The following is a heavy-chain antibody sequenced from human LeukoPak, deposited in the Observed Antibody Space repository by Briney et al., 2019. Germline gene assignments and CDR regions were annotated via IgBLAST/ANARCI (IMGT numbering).Heavy chain of an antibody. V-gene: IGHV4-34*01. CDR3: TRSRVGGSYLDYHSGMDV. J-gene: IGHJ6*02. CDR1: GGSFSGYY. CDR2: INHSGST. D-gene: IGHD1-26*01. Sequence: PSETLSLTCAVYGGSFSGYYWSWIRQPPGKGLEWIGEINHSGSTNYNPSLKSRVTISVDTSKNQFYLRLNSVAAADTAVYFCTRSRVGGSYLDYHSGMDVWGQGTTVIVSS.